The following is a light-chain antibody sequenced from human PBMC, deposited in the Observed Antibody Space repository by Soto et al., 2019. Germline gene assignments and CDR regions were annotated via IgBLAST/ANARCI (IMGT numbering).Light chain of an antibody. CDR3: QQRSNWPPIT. CDR2: DAS. V-gene: IGKV3-11*01. Sequence: ELVMTTSPASLSMSPGEGATLSCRASQSVSSKLAWYQQKPGQAPRLLIYDASNRATGIPARFSGSGSGTDFTLTISSLEPEDFAVYYCQQRSNWPPITVGQGTRLEIK. J-gene: IGKJ5*01. CDR1: QSVSSK.